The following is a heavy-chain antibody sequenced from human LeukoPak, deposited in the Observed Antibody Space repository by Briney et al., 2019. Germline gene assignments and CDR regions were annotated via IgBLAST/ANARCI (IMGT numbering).Heavy chain of an antibody. CDR2: INPNSGGT. V-gene: IGHV1-2*02. CDR1: GYTFTGYY. CDR3: ARGVVGAPYFDY. D-gene: IGHD1-26*01. Sequence: ASVKVSCKASGYTFTGYYMHWVRQAPGQGLEWMGWINPNSGGTNYAQKFQGRVTMTRDTSNSTAYMELSRLRSDDTAVYYCARGVVGAPYFDYWGQGTLVTVSS. J-gene: IGHJ4*02.